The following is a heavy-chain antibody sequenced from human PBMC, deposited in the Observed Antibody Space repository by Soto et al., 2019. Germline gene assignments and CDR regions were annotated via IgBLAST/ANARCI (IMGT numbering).Heavy chain of an antibody. CDR1: GFTFSSYA. CDR2: ISYDGSNK. J-gene: IGHJ6*02. V-gene: IGHV3-30-3*01. Sequence: QVPLVESGGGVVQPGRSLRLSCAASGFTFSSYAMHWVRQAPGKGLEWVAVISYDGSNKYYADSVKGRFTISRDNSKNTLYLQMNSMRAADTAVYYCARSGGSGWSFYYYGMAVWGQGTTVTVSS. CDR3: ARSGGSGWSFYYYGMAV. D-gene: IGHD6-19*01.